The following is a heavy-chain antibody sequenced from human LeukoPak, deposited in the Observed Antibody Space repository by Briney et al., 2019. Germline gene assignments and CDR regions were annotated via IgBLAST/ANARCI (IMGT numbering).Heavy chain of an antibody. V-gene: IGHV4-30-4*01. Sequence: SKTLSLTCTVSGGSISSGDYYWSWIRQPPGKGLEWIGYIYYSGSTYYNPSLKSRVTISVDTSKNQFSLKLSSVTAADTAVYYCARVIVGGEHAFDIWGQGTMVTVSS. CDR3: ARVIVGGEHAFDI. D-gene: IGHD2-21*01. CDR1: GGSISSGDYY. CDR2: IYYSGST. J-gene: IGHJ3*02.